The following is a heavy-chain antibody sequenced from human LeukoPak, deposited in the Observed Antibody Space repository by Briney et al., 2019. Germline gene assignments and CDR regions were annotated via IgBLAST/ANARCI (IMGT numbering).Heavy chain of an antibody. J-gene: IGHJ4*02. CDR3: ARTAARRFDY. V-gene: IGHV1-46*01. D-gene: IGHD6-6*01. Sequence: ASVKVSCKASGYTFPSYFMHCVRQATGQGLEWMGIINPTGGSTTYAQKFQGRVTMTRDTSTSTVYMELSSLRSDDTAVYYCARTAARRFDYWGQGTLVTVSS. CDR2: INPTGGST. CDR1: GYTFPSYF.